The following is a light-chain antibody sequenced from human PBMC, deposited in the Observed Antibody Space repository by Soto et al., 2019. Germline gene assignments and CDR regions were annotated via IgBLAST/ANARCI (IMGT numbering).Light chain of an antibody. V-gene: IGKV1-39*01. J-gene: IGKJ4*01. CDR1: QSIRSY. CDR3: QQYNRS. Sequence: DIQVTQSPPSLCASVGPKDTITCRASQSIRSYVNWSQHTPGQSPKLLIYAASSLQSGVPSRFSGSGSGTDLPLTLRSLRPADLATYYCQQYNRSFAGGTKVDIK. CDR2: AAS.